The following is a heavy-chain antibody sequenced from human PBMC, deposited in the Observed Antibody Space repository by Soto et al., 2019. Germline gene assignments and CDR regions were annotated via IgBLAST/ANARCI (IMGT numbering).Heavy chain of an antibody. CDR3: ARTGRRDGYNFGPDY. V-gene: IGHV1-69*02. D-gene: IGHD5-12*01. Sequence: GASVKVSCKASGGTFSSYTISWVRQAPGQGLEWMGRIIPILGIANYAQKFQGRVTITADKSTSTAYMELSSLRSEDTAVYYCARTGRRDGYNFGPDYWGQGTLVTVSS. CDR2: IIPILGIA. J-gene: IGHJ4*02. CDR1: GGTFSSYT.